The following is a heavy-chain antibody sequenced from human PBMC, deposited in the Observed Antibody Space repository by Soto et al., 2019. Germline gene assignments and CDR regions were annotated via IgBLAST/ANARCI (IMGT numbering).Heavy chain of an antibody. CDR3: ARDRVVSTRTAYDYYGMDV. CDR2: IHYSGST. CDR1: GGSVSSGSYH. Sequence: QVQLQESGPGLVKPSETLSLTCTVSGGSVSSGSYHWSWIRQPPGKGLEWIGYIHYSGSTKYNPSLKSRVTISVDTSKNQLSLKVTSVTAADTAVYYCARDRVVSTRTAYDYYGMDVWGQGTTVTVSS. D-gene: IGHD1-1*01. V-gene: IGHV4-61*01. J-gene: IGHJ6*02.